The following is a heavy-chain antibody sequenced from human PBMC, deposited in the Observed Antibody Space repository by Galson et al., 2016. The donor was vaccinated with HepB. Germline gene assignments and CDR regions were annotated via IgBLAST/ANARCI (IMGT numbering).Heavy chain of an antibody. J-gene: IGHJ3*02. CDR3: AKSSTIHLRTPFDM. Sequence: SLRLSCAASGFSFRNYGMSWVRQAPGKGLECVASISGSGESTFSADSVKGRFIISRDNSRDTLFLQMSSLRVEDTATYFCAKSSTIHLRTPFDMWGQGTKVFVSS. CDR1: GFSFRNYG. CDR2: ISGSGEST. V-gene: IGHV3-23*01. D-gene: IGHD1-14*01.